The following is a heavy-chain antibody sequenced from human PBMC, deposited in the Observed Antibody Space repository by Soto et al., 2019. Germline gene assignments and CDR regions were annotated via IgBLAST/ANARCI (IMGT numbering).Heavy chain of an antibody. V-gene: IGHV3-33*01. CDR3: ARDDQRYSYYYYYMDV. CDR1: GFTFSSYG. J-gene: IGHJ6*03. Sequence: QVQLVESGGGVVQPGRSLRLSCAASGFTFSSYGMHWVRQAPGKGLEWVAVIWYDGSNKYYADSVKGRFTISRDNSKNTLYLQMNSLRAEDTAVYYCARDDQRYSYYYYYMDVWGKGTTVTVSS. CDR2: IWYDGSNK.